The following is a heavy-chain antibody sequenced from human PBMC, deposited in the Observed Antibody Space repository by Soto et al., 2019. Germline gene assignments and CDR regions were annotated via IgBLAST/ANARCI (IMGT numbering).Heavy chain of an antibody. CDR3: AKEWGRIYGDSRGGFDY. CDR2: ISGSGGST. D-gene: IGHD4-17*01. CDR1: GFTFSSYA. J-gene: IGHJ4*02. Sequence: EVQLLESGGGLVQPGGSLRLSCAASGFTFSSYAMSWVRQAPGKGLEWVSAISGSGGSTYYADSVKGRFTSSRDKSKNTLYLQMNSLRAEDTAVYYCAKEWGRIYGDSRGGFDYWGQGTLVTVSS. V-gene: IGHV3-23*01.